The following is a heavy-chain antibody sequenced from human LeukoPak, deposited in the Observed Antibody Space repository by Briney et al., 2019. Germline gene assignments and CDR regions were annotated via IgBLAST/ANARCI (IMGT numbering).Heavy chain of an antibody. CDR2: ITSSGTYI. J-gene: IGHJ6*03. Sequence: GGSLRLSCAASGFTFNNYNMNWVRQAPGKALEWVSSITSSGTYIFYADSVKGRFTISRDNAKNSLYLQINSLGPEDTAVYFCARDPYSGNYGSYYYYYMDVWGKGITVTVSS. CDR3: ARDPYSGNYGSYYYYYMDV. D-gene: IGHD3-22*01. V-gene: IGHV3-21*01. CDR1: GFTFNNYN.